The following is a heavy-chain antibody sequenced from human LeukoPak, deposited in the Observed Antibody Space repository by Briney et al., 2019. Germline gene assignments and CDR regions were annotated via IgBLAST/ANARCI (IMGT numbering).Heavy chain of an antibody. V-gene: IGHV4-34*01. J-gene: IGHJ5*02. CDR1: GGPFRGYY. D-gene: IGHD3-9*01. CDR2: INHSGST. CDR3: ARSLLRYFDWLRFDP. Sequence: SSETLSLTCAAYGGPFRGYYWSGIRKPQGKGLEWIGEINHSGSTNYNPSLKSRVTISVDTSKNQFSLKLSSVTAADTAVYYCARSLLRYFDWLRFDPWGQGTLVTVSS.